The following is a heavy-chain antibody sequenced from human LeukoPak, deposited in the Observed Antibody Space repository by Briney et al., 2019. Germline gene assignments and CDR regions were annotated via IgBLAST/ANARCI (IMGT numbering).Heavy chain of an antibody. V-gene: IGHV5-51*01. D-gene: IGHD4-17*01. CDR2: IYPGDSDT. CDR3: ARGDYGDFRVFYTLFDY. J-gene: IGHJ4*02. Sequence: GESLKISCKGSGYSFTSYWIGWVRQMPGKGLEWMGIIYPGDSDTRYSPSFQGQVTISADKSISTAYLQWSSLEASDTAMYYCARGDYGDFRVFYTLFDYWGQGTLVTVSS. CDR1: GYSFTSYW.